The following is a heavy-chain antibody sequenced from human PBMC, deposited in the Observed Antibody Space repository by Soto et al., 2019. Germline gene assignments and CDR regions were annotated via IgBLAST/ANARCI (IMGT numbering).Heavy chain of an antibody. Sequence: VASVKVSCKASGGTFSSYAINWVRQAPGQGLEWMGGIIPIFGTANYAQKFQGRVTITADESTSTAYMELSSLRSEDTAVYYCARPLEVATISRSYLFYWGQGTLVTVSS. CDR1: GGTFSSYA. D-gene: IGHD5-12*01. J-gene: IGHJ4*02. CDR3: ARPLEVATISRSYLFY. V-gene: IGHV1-69*13. CDR2: IIPIFGTA.